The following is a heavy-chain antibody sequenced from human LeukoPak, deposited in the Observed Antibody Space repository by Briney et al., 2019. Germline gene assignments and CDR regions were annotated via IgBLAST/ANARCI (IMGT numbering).Heavy chain of an antibody. V-gene: IGHV1-69*04. Sequence: SVKVSCKASGGTFSSYAISWVRQAPGQGLEWMGRIIPIFGIANYAQKFQGRVTITADKSTSTAYMELSSLRSEDTAVYYCARRRGGRGSSSFWFEPWGQGTLVTVSS. CDR3: ARRRGGRGSSSFWFEP. D-gene: IGHD6-6*01. CDR2: IIPIFGIA. CDR1: GGTFSSYA. J-gene: IGHJ5*02.